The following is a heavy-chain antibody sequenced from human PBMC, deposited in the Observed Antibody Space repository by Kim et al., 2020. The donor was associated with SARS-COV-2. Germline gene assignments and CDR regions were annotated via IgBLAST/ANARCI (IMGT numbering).Heavy chain of an antibody. CDR2: IIPIFGTA. J-gene: IGHJ3*02. CDR3: ARADYGDYVHAFDI. V-gene: IGHV1-69*13. D-gene: IGHD4-17*01. CDR1: GGTFSSYA. Sequence: SVKVSCKASGGTFSSYAISWVRQAPGQGLEWMGGIIPIFGTANYAQKFQGRVTITADESTSTAYMELSSLRSEDTAVYYCARADYGDYVHAFDIWGQGTMVTVSS.